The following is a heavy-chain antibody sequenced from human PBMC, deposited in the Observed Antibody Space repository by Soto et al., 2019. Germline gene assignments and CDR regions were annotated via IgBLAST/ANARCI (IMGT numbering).Heavy chain of an antibody. CDR2: ISSSSSYI. D-gene: IGHD3-16*01. J-gene: IGHJ5*02. CDR3: AREGARGDYNWFDP. V-gene: IGHV3-21*01. Sequence: ESGGGLVKPGGSLRLSCAASGFTFSSYSMNWVRQAPGKGLEWVSSISSSSSYIYYADSVKGRFTIARDNAKNSLYLQMNSLRAEDTAVYYCAREGARGDYNWFDPWGKGTLVTVSS. CDR1: GFTFSSYS.